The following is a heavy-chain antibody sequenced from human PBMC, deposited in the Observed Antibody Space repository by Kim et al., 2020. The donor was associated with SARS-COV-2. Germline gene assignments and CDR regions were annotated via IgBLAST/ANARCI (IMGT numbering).Heavy chain of an antibody. CDR2: INGGNGNT. CDR1: GYTFDTYA. Sequence: ASVKVSCKASGYTFDTYALYWVRQAPGQRFEWMGWINGGNGNTRYSQNFQGRVTITRDTSATTAYMELSSLTFKDTAVYYCAREGSGSYNWLDPWGQGTLVTGSS. V-gene: IGHV1-3*01. D-gene: IGHD3-10*01. J-gene: IGHJ5*02. CDR3: AREGSGSYNWLDP.